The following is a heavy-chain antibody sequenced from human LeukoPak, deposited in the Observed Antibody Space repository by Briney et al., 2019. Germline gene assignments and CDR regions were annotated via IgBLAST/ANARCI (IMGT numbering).Heavy chain of an antibody. V-gene: IGHV3-30*02. D-gene: IGHD4-17*01. J-gene: IGHJ4*02. CDR2: IRYDGSNK. CDR3: ARDFSVTPVG. Sequence: PGGSLRLSCAASGFTFSSYGMHWVRQAPGKGLEWVAFIRYDGSNKYYADSVKGRFTISRDNSKNTLYLQMNSLRAEDTAVYYCARDFSVTPVGWGQGTLVTVSS. CDR1: GFTFSSYG.